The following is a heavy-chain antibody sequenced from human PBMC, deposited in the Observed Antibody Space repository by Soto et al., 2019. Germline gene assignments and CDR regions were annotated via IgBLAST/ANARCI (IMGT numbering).Heavy chain of an antibody. Sequence: QLQLQESGPGLVKPSETLSLTCTVSGDSVTISDYYGGWIRQPPGKGLVWIGSIHYSGSTYYNPSLKSRVTISGDTSKKQFSLKLTSVTAADAAVYYCASHDSGGYYAEYWGQGTLVTVSA. CDR2: IHYSGST. CDR1: GDSVTISDYY. V-gene: IGHV4-39*01. J-gene: IGHJ4*02. CDR3: ASHDSGGYYAEY. D-gene: IGHD3-22*01.